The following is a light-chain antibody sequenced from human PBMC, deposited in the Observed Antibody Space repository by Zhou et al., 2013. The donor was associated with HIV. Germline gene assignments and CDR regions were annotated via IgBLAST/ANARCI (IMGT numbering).Light chain of an antibody. Sequence: DIQMTQSPSSLSASVGDRVTITCRASQGISSYLAWFQQEPGKAPKLLIYAASTLQSGVQSRFSGSGSGTDFTLTISCLQSEDFATYYCQHYYSYPFTFGPGTKVDIK. CDR3: QHYYSYPFT. CDR2: AAS. J-gene: IGKJ3*01. V-gene: IGKV1-9*01. CDR1: QGISSY.